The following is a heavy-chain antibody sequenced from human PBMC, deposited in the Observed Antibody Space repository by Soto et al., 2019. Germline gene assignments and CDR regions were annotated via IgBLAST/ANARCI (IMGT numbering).Heavy chain of an antibody. J-gene: IGHJ5*02. D-gene: IGHD3-10*01. V-gene: IGHV3-23*01. CDR2: ISGSGGST. Sequence: EVQLLESGGGLVQPGGSLRLSCAASGFTFSSYAMSWVRQAPGKGLEWVSAISGSGGSTYYADSVKGRFTISRDNSKNPLYLQMNSLRAEDTAVYYCAKEAELLWFGEPNWFDPWGQGTLVTVSS. CDR1: GFTFSSYA. CDR3: AKEAELLWFGEPNWFDP.